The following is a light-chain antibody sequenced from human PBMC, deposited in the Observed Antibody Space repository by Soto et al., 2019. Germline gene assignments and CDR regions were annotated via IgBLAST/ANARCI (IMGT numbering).Light chain of an antibody. CDR1: QSVSSN. Sequence: IVMPQSPATLSVSPGERATLSCRASQSVSSNLAWYQQKPGQAPRLLIYGASNRATGIPDRFSGSGSGTDFTLTISRLEPEDFAVYYCQQYGSSSWTFGQGTKVDIK. CDR2: GAS. CDR3: QQYGSSSWT. J-gene: IGKJ1*01. V-gene: IGKV3-20*01.